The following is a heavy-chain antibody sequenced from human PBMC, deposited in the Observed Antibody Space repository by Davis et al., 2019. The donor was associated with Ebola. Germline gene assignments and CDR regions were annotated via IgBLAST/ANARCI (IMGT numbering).Heavy chain of an antibody. V-gene: IGHV3-33*06. D-gene: IGHD1-26*01. CDR2: IWFDGSSK. CDR3: AKEGEEGSYFDY. J-gene: IGHJ4*02. CDR1: GFTFRNYA. Sequence: GGSLRLSCVVSGFTFRNYAMHWARQAPGKGLEWVATIWFDGSSKFYADSVKGRFIISRDNSNNTLYLQMNSLGVDDTAVYYCAKEGEEGSYFDYWGQGTLVTVSS.